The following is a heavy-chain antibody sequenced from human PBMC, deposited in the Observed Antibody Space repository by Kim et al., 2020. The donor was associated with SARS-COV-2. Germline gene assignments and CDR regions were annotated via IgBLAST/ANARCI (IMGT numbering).Heavy chain of an antibody. CDR1: GYTFTSYG. CDR3: AREGKYDILTRYYYYGMDV. Sequence: ASVKVSCKASGYTFTSYGISWVRQAPGQGLEWMGWISAYNGNTNYAQKLQGRVTMTTDTSTSTAYMELRSLRSDDTAVYYCAREGKYDILTRYYYYGMDVWGQGTTVTVSS. J-gene: IGHJ6*02. V-gene: IGHV1-18*01. D-gene: IGHD3-9*01. CDR2: ISAYNGNT.